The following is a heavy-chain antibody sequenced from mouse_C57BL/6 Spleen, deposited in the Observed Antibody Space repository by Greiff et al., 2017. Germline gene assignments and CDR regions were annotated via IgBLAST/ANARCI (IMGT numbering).Heavy chain of an antibody. CDR2: IRNKANNHAT. CDR1: GFTFSDAW. J-gene: IGHJ4*01. CDR3: TRAFYYYGSSSYYYAMDY. Sequence: VQLKESGGGLVQPGGSMKLSCAASGFTFSDAWMDWVRQSPEKGLEWVAEIRNKANNHATYYAESVKGRFTISRDDSKSSVYLQMNSLRAEDTGIYYCTRAFYYYGSSSYYYAMDYWGQGTSVTVSS. D-gene: IGHD1-1*01. V-gene: IGHV6-6*01.